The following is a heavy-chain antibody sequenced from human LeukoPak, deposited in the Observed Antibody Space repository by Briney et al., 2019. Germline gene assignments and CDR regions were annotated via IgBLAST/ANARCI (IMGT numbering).Heavy chain of an antibody. D-gene: IGHD6-6*01. CDR2: IIPIFGTA. Sequence: ASVKVYCEASGGTFSSYAISWVRQAPGQGREWMGGIIPIFGTANYAQKFQGRVTITTDESTSTAYMELSSLRSEDTAVYFRAIRAGGSSAVPNYYYYYYMDVWAKGTTVTVSS. V-gene: IGHV1-69*05. CDR3: AIRAGGSSAVPNYYYYYYMDV. J-gene: IGHJ6*03. CDR1: GGTFSSYA.